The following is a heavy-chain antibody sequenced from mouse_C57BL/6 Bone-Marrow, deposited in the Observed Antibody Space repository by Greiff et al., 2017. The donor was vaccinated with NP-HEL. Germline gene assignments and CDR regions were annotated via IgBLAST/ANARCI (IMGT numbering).Heavy chain of an antibody. V-gene: IGHV5-17*01. CDR1: GFTFSDYG. CDR2: ISSGSSTI. J-gene: IGHJ1*03. CDR3: ARPDGSLYFDV. D-gene: IGHD1-1*01. Sequence: EVKLVESGGGLVKPGGSLKLSCAASGFTFSDYGMHWVRQAPEKGLEWVAYISSGSSTIYYADTVKGRFTISRDNAKNTLFLQMTSLRSEDTAMYYCARPDGSLYFDVWGTGTTVTVSS.